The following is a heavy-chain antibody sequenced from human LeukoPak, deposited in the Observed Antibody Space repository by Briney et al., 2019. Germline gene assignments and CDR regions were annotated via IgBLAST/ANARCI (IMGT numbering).Heavy chain of an antibody. CDR2: MSVGASPT. CDR3: AKDRWSSGWSIVDDY. V-gene: IGHV3-23*01. CDR1: GFTFSRFA. J-gene: IGHJ4*02. D-gene: IGHD6-19*01. Sequence: GGSLRLSCAASGFTFSRFAMSWVRQAPGKGLEWVSAMSVGASPTYYADSVKGRFTISRDNSKNTLYLQMNSLRAEDTAIYYCAKDRWSSGWSIVDDYWGQGILVTVSS.